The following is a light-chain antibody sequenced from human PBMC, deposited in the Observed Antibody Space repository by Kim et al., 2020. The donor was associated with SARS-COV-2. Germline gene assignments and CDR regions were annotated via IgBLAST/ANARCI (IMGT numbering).Light chain of an antibody. CDR2: AAS. CDR3: QKYNSAPWT. J-gene: IGKJ1*01. Sequence: SASIGYRVTITGRASQDIANSLAWYQQKPGKVPQVLIYAASTLQSGVPSRFSGSGSGTEFTLTIGSLQTEDVATYYCQKYNSAPWTFGPGTKVDIK. CDR1: QDIANS. V-gene: IGKV1-27*01.